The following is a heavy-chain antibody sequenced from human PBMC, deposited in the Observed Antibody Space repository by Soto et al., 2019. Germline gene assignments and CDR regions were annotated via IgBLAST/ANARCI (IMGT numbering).Heavy chain of an antibody. V-gene: IGHV3-23*01. CDR3: AKPQNRHCSSTSCYYPDAFDI. D-gene: IGHD2-2*01. CDR2: ISGSGGST. J-gene: IGHJ3*02. CDR1: GFTFSSYA. Sequence: GGPLRFSCAASGFTFSSYAMSWVRQAPGKGLEWASAISGSGGSTYYADSVKGRFTISRDNSKNTLYLQMNSLRAEDTAVYYCAKPQNRHCSSTSCYYPDAFDIWGQGTMVTVSS.